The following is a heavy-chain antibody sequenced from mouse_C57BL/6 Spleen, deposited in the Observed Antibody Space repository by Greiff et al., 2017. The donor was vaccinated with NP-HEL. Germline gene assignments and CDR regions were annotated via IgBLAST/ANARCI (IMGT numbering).Heavy chain of an antibody. D-gene: IGHD2-12*01. CDR2: IDPENGDT. CDR1: GFNIKDDY. J-gene: IGHJ3*01. CDR3: TTWGRLSY. V-gene: IGHV14-4*01. Sequence: VHVKQSGAELVRPGASVKLSCTASGFNIKDDYMHWVKQRPEQGLEWIGWIDPENGDTEYASKFQGKATITADTSSNTAYLQLSSLTSEDTAVYYCTTWGRLSYWGQGTLVTVSA.